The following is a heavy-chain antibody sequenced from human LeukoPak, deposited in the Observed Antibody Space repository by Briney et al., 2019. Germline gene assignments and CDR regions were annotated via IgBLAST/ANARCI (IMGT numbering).Heavy chain of an antibody. CDR2: MNSEGTST. CDR3: AGTIVGKWAIDY. V-gene: IGHV3-74*01. J-gene: IGHJ4*02. Sequence: GGSLRLSCAGSGFSFSGYWMHWVRQAPGKGLVWVSRMNSEGTSTNYADSVKGRFTISRDNSKNTLYLQMNSLRAEDTAVYYCAGTIVGKWAIDYWGQGTLVTVSS. CDR1: GFSFSGYW. D-gene: IGHD3-22*01.